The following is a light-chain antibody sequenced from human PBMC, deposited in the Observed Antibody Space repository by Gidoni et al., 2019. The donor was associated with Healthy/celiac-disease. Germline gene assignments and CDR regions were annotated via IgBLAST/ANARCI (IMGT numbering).Light chain of an antibody. CDR3: QQSYSTPIT. V-gene: IGKV1-39*01. Sequence: DIQMTQPPSSLSASVGDRVTITCRASQSISSYLNWYQQKPGKASKLLIYAASSLQSGVPSRFSGSGSGTDFTLTISSLQPEDFATYYCQQSYSTPITFGQGTRLEIK. CDR2: AAS. CDR1: QSISSY. J-gene: IGKJ5*01.